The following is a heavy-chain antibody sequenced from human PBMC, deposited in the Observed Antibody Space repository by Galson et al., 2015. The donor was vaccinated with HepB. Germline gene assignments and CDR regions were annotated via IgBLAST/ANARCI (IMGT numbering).Heavy chain of an antibody. CDR1: GFTFSSYA. D-gene: IGHD6-13*01. Sequence: SLRLSCAASGFTFSSYAFHWVRQAPGKGLEWVAVISYDGSNKNYADSVKGRFTISRDESRNTLHLQTNSLRAEDTAIYYCARDKDPSRTWVDGLIYYGLAVWGQGTTVTVSS. CDR2: ISYDGSNK. J-gene: IGHJ6*02. CDR3: ARDKDPSRTWVDGLIYYGLAV. V-gene: IGHV3-30*04.